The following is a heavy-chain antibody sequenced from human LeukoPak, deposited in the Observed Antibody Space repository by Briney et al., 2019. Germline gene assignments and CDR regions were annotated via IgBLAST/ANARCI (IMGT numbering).Heavy chain of an antibody. J-gene: IGHJ3*02. V-gene: IGHV1-46*01. CDR1: GYTFTSYY. CDR3: ARGLVVITNADAFDI. Sequence: ASVKVSCKASGYTFTSYYMHWVRQAPGQGLEWMGLINPSGGSTSYAQKFQGRVTMTRDTSTSTVYMVLSSLRSEDTAVYYCARGLVVITNADAFDIWGQGTMVTVSS. CDR2: INPSGGST. D-gene: IGHD3-22*01.